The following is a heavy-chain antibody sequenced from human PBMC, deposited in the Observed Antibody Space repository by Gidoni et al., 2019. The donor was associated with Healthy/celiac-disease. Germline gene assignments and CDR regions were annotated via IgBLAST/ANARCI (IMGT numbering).Heavy chain of an antibody. CDR3: VNGGDCSSTSCYWYWFDP. J-gene: IGHJ5*02. CDR1: GFTFSSYA. V-gene: IGHV3-64D*06. Sequence: EVQLVESGGGLVQPGGSLRLSCSASGFTFSSYAMHWVRPAPGKGLEYVSAISSNGGSTYYADSVKGRFTISRDNSKNTLYLQMSSLRAEDTAVYYCVNGGDCSSTSCYWYWFDPWGQGTLVTVSS. D-gene: IGHD2-2*01. CDR2: ISSNGGST.